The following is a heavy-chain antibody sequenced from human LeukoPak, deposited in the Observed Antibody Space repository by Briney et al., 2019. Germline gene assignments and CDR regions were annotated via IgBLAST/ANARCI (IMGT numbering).Heavy chain of an antibody. CDR1: GFNFSKYW. D-gene: IGHD2-15*01. V-gene: IGHV3-7*01. CDR2: IKEDGSEK. Sequence: GGSLRLSCVASGFNFSKYWMSWVRQAPGKGLEWVANIKEDGSEKYYVDSMKGRFTISRDNTKNSLYLQMNSLRAEDTAVYYCARDRDGYCSGGSCYSGVSDDYWGQGTLVTVSS. CDR3: ARDRDGYCSGGSCYSGVSDDY. J-gene: IGHJ4*02.